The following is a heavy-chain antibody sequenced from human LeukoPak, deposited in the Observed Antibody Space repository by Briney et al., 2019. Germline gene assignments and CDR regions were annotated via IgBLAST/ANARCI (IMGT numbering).Heavy chain of an antibody. CDR1: GFTFTDYY. V-gene: IGHV3-11*01. D-gene: IGHD3-10*01. Sequence: PGGSLRLSCAASGFTFTDYYMSWIRQAPGKGLEWVSYISASGSIIYYADSVKGRFTISRDNAKNSLYLQLNSLRAEDTAVHYCANHLGQRLWFYAGPDAFDIWGQGTMVTVSS. J-gene: IGHJ3*02. CDR3: ANHLGQRLWFYAGPDAFDI. CDR2: ISASGSII.